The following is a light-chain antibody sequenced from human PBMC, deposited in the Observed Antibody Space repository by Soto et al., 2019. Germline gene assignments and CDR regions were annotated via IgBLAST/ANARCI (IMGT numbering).Light chain of an antibody. CDR3: EQYGSSPYT. J-gene: IGKJ2*01. CDR1: QSVSSTY. CDR2: GAS. Sequence: EIVLTQSPVTLSLSLGERATLSCRASQSVSSTYFAWYQQTPGQAPRLLIYGASIRVTGVPARFSGSGSGTDFTLTISRLEPEDFAVYYCEQYGSSPYTCGQGSKLETK. V-gene: IGKV3-20*01.